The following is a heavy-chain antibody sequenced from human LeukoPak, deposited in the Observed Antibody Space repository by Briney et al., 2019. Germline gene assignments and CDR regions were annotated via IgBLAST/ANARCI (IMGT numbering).Heavy chain of an antibody. Sequence: GGSLRLSCAASGFTFSSYSMNWVRQAPGKGLEWVSSISSSSSYIYYADSVKGRFTISRDNAKNSLYLQMNSLRAEDTAVYYCARGQRGIAPYYFDYWGQGTLVTVSS. J-gene: IGHJ4*02. V-gene: IGHV3-21*01. CDR1: GFTFSSYS. D-gene: IGHD6-13*01. CDR3: ARGQRGIAPYYFDY. CDR2: ISSSSSYI.